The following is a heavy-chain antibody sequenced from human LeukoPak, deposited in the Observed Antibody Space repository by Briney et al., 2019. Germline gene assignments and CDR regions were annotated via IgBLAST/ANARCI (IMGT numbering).Heavy chain of an antibody. CDR2: ISAYNGNT. CDR1: GYTFTSYG. CDR3: AMGPIITGYSSSWYAGDNWFDP. Sequence: GASVKVSCKASGYTFTSYGISWVRQAPGQGLEWMGWISAYNGNTNYAQKFQGRVTMTRDMSTSTVYMELSSLRSEDTAVYYCAMGPIITGYSSSWYAGDNWFDPWGQGTLVTVSS. D-gene: IGHD6-13*01. V-gene: IGHV1-18*01. J-gene: IGHJ5*02.